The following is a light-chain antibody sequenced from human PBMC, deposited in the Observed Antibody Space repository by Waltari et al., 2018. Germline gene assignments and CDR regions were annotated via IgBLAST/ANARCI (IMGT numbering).Light chain of an antibody. V-gene: IGLV2-8*01. Sequence: QSALTQPPSASGSPGQSVTISCTGTSSDVGGYNYVSWYQQHPGKAPKLMIYAVSKRPSGVPDRFSGSKSGNTASLTVSGLQVEDEADYYCSSYAGSNNKVFGGGTKLTVL. J-gene: IGLJ3*02. CDR3: SSYAGSNNKV. CDR1: SSDVGGYNY. CDR2: AVS.